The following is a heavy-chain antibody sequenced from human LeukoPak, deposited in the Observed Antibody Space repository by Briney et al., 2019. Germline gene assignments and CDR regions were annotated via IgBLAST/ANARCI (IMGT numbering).Heavy chain of an antibody. V-gene: IGHV1-69*04. CDR1: GGTFSSYA. D-gene: IGHD3-3*01. CDR2: IILILGIA. Sequence: SVKVSCKASGGTFSSYAISWVRQAPGQGLEWMGRIILILGIANYAQKFQGRATITADKSTSTAYMELSSLRSEDTAVYYCATDFWSGYYTSPFDYWGQGTLVTVSS. J-gene: IGHJ4*02. CDR3: ATDFWSGYYTSPFDY.